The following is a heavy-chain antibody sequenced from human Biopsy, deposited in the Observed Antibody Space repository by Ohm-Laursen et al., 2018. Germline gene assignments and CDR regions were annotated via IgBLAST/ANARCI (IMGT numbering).Heavy chain of an antibody. V-gene: IGHV3-74*03. CDR3: TGDSGGLGDY. Sequence: GSLRLSCAASGFTFSRSVMHWVRQAPGKGLMRVSRIHGDERSATYAEPVKGRFTISRDNAKNTLHLQMNSLRAEDTAVYYCTGDSGGLGDYWGQGTLVTVSS. CDR2: IHGDERSA. D-gene: IGHD2-8*02. J-gene: IGHJ4*02. CDR1: GFTFSRSV.